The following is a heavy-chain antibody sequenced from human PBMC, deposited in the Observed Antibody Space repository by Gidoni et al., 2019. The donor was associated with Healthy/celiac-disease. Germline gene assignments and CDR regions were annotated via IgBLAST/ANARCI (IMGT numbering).Heavy chain of an antibody. CDR1: AFTFSSYT. V-gene: IGHV3-23*01. CDR2: ISGSGVSK. Sequence: VQLLESGGGFVQPGGSLRLSCSASAFTFSSYTMSWVREAPGKGLEWVSAISGSGVSKYYADSVKGRFTISRDNAKNPLYLQMNSLRAEDTAVYYCAKVSIRWLGYWGQGTLVTVSS. CDR3: AKVSIRWLGY. J-gene: IGHJ4*02. D-gene: IGHD4-17*01.